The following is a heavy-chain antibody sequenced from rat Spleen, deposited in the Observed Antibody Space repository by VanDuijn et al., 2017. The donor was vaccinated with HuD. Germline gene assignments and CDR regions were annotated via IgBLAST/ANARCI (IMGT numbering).Heavy chain of an antibody. CDR3: AVAGYGY. CDR2: ISSEGANT. D-gene: IGHD1-7*01. V-gene: IGHV5-25*01. CDR1: GFTFSNYY. J-gene: IGHJ2*01. Sequence: EVQLVESGGGLVQPGRSLKLSCAASGFTFSNYYMAWVRQAPGKGLEWVSSISSEGANTYYPDSVKGRFTISRNNAENTVYLQMDSLRSEDTATYYGAVAGYGYWGQGVMVTVSS.